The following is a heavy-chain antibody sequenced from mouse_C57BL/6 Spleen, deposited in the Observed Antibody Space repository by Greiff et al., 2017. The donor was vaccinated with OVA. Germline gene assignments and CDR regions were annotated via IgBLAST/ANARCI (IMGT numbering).Heavy chain of an antibody. V-gene: IGHV5-4*01. CDR3: ARENWDLYYFDY. Sequence: EVKVVESGGGLVKPGGSLKLSCAASGFTFSSYAMSWVRQTPEKRLEWVATISDGGSYTYYPDNVKGRFTISRDNAKNNLYLQMSHLKSEDTAMYYCARENWDLYYFDYWGQSTTLTVSS. J-gene: IGHJ2*01. CDR2: ISDGGSYT. D-gene: IGHD4-1*01. CDR1: GFTFSSYA.